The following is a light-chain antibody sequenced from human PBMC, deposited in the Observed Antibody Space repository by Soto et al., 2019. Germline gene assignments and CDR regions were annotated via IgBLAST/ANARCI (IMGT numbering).Light chain of an antibody. J-gene: IGKJ3*01. CDR3: QQYGSSPFT. Sequence: EIALTQSPGTLSLSPGERATLSCRASQSVSSNYLAWYQQKPGQAPRLLIYAASGRATGSPDRFSGSGSGTDFTLTISGLEPEDFAVYYCQQYGSSPFTFGPGTKVDLK. CDR1: QSVSSNY. CDR2: AAS. V-gene: IGKV3-20*01.